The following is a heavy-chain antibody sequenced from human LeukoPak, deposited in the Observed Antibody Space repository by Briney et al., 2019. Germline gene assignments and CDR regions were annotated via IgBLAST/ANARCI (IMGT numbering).Heavy chain of an antibody. D-gene: IGHD5-12*01. CDR3: ARDRSYSGYAYYFDY. V-gene: IGHV4-59*01. CDR1: GGSISSYY. Sequence: SETLSLTCTVSGGSISSYYWSWIRQPPGKGLEWIGYIYYSGSTNYNPSLKSRVTISVDTSKNQFSLKLSSVTAADTAVHYCARDRSYSGYAYYFDYWGQGTLVTVSS. J-gene: IGHJ4*02. CDR2: IYYSGST.